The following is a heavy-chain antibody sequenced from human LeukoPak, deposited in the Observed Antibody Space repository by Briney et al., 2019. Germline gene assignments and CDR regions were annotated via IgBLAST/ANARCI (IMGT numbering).Heavy chain of an antibody. CDR2: IKQDGSEK. D-gene: IGHD4-17*01. Sequence: GGSLRVSCAASGFTFSSYWMSWVRQAPGKGLEWVANIKQDGSEKYYVDSVKGRFIISRDNAKNSLYLQMNSLRAEDTAVYYCARGGYYGDYYYYFDYWGQGTLVTVSS. CDR3: ARGGYYGDYYYYFDY. V-gene: IGHV3-7*01. J-gene: IGHJ4*02. CDR1: GFTFSSYW.